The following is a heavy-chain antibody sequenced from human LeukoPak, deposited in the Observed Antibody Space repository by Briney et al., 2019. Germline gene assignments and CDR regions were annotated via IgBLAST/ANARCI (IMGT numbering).Heavy chain of an antibody. J-gene: IGHJ4*02. V-gene: IGHV1-18*01. CDR1: GYTFTNYG. D-gene: IGHD6-13*01. CDR2: ISAYNGNT. Sequence: EASVKVSCKASGYTFTNYGISWVRQAPGQGVEGMGWISAYNGNTDYAQNLQGRVTMTTDTLTSTAYMELRSLRSDDTAVYYCARDQSLVAYSSTWFDYWGQGTPVTVSS. CDR3: ARDQSLVAYSSTWFDY.